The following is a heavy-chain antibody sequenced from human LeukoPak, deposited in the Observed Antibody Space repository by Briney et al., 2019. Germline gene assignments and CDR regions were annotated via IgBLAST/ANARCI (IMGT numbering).Heavy chain of an antibody. CDR2: MYSDGTI. CDR1: GVTVGSNY. J-gene: IGHJ4*02. CDR3: ARWYCNSLNCYYDY. D-gene: IGHD2/OR15-2a*01. Sequence: GGSLRLACAAAGVTVGSNYMSWVRQVPGRGLEGVSMMYSDGTIHYLDSVKGRFTISRDNSKNTLYLQMNSLRVEDTAVYYCARWYCNSLNCYYDYWGQGTLVTVSS. V-gene: IGHV3-53*01.